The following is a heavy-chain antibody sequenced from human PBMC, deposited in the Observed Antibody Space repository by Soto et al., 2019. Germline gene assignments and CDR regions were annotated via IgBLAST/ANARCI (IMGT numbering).Heavy chain of an antibody. V-gene: IGHV4-28*01. CDR2: IYYSGST. CDR3: ARRSSSMRYFDY. J-gene: IGHJ4*02. CDR1: GYSISSSNW. Sequence: PSETLSLTCAVYGYSISSSNWWGWIRQPPGKGLEWIGYIYYSGSTYYNPSVTGRVSMSVDTSKNQFSLKLSSVTAVDTAVYYCARRSSSMRYFDYWGQGTLVTVSS.